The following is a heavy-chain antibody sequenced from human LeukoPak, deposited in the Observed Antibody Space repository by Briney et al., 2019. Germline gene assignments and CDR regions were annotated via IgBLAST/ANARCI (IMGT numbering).Heavy chain of an antibody. CDR3: ARAVPTALPDYFYYYMDV. D-gene: IGHD2-2*02. CDR2: INPNTSAT. V-gene: IGHV1-2*02. J-gene: IGHJ6*03. Sequence: ASVKVSCKASGYTFTSDDINWVRQAPGQGLERMGWINPNTSATEYAQKFQGRVTMTRDTSISTAYMELYRLRSDDTAVYYCARAVPTALPDYFYYYMDVWGKGTTVTVSS. CDR1: GYTFTSDD.